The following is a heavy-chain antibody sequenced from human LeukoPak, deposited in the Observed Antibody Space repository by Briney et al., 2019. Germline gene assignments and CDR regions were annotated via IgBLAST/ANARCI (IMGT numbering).Heavy chain of an antibody. D-gene: IGHD6-6*01. Sequence: PGGSLRLSCAASGFTFDDYAMHWVRQAPGKGLEWVSSINWNGGSIGYADSVKGRFTISRDNDKNSLYLQMNSLRVEDTASYYCAKGGGYTSSSAVACWGQGTLVTVSS. CDR2: INWNGGSI. J-gene: IGHJ4*02. CDR3: AKGGGYTSSSAVAC. CDR1: GFTFDDYA. V-gene: IGHV3-9*01.